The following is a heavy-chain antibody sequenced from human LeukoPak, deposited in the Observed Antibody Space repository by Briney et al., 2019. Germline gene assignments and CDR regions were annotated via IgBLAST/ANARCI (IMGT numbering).Heavy chain of an antibody. D-gene: IGHD4-17*01. V-gene: IGHV1-2*06. CDR2: INPNSGGT. Sequence: GASVKVSCKASGYTFTGYYMHWLRQAPGQGLEWMGRINPNSGGTNYAQKFQGRVTMTRDTSIRTAYMELSRLRSDDTAVYYCAVEWDTVTTLNWFDRWGQRTLVTVSS. CDR3: AVEWDTVTTLNWFDR. CDR1: GYTFTGYY. J-gene: IGHJ5*02.